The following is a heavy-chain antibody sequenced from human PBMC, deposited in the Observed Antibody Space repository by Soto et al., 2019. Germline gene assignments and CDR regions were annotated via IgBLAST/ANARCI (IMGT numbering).Heavy chain of an antibody. V-gene: IGHV1-3*01. CDR1: GYTFTSYA. CDR3: ARSIVVVTPLAD. CDR2: INAGNGNT. J-gene: IGHJ4*02. Sequence: GASVKVSCKASGYTFTSYAMHWVRQAPGQRLEWMGWINAGNGNTKYSQKFQGRVTITRDTSASTAYMELSSLRSEDTAVYYCARSIVVVTPLADWGQGTLVTVAS. D-gene: IGHD2-21*02.